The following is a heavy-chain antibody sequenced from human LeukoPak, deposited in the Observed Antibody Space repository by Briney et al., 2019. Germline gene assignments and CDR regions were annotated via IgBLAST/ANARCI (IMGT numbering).Heavy chain of an antibody. CDR2: INHSGST. V-gene: IGHV4-34*01. CDR3: ARGHVRGGSYYKDY. J-gene: IGHJ4*02. D-gene: IGHD1-26*01. Sequence: SETLSLTCAVYGGSFSGYYWSWIRQPPGKGLDWIGEINHSGSTNYNPSLKSRVTISVDTSKNQFSLKLSSVTAADTAVYYCARGHVRGGSYYKDYWGQGTLVIVPP. CDR1: GGSFSGYY.